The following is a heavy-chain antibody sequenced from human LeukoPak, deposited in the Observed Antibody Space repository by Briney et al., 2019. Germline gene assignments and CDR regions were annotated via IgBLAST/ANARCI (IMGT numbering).Heavy chain of an antibody. D-gene: IGHD1/OR15-1a*01. Sequence: GGSLKISCKGSGFTSTNYWIAWVRQVPWKDLEWMGIIYARDHDTRYSPSFQGGQVTISADKSFTSVHLQWSSLQSSDTAIYYCARRAMGTPYYEYWGQGTLVTVSS. CDR1: GFTSTNYW. CDR3: ARRAMGTPYYEY. J-gene: IGHJ4*02. CDR2: IYARDHDT. V-gene: IGHV5-51*01.